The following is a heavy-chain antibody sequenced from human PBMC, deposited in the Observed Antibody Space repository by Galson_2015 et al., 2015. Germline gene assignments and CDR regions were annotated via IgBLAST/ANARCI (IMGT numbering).Heavy chain of an antibody. CDR2: IYYSGST. CDR3: AREGSSGWEGYFDY. D-gene: IGHD6-19*01. J-gene: IGHJ4*02. CDR1: GGSISSYY. V-gene: IGHV4-59*01. Sequence: ETLSLTCTVSGGSISSYYWSWIRQPPGKGLEWIGYIYYSGSTNYNPSLKSRVTISVDTSKNQFSLKLSSETAADTAVYYCAREGSSGWEGYFDYWGQGTLVTVSS.